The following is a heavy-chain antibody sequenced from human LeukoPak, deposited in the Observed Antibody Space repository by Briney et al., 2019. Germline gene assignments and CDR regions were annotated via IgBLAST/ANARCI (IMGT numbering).Heavy chain of an antibody. CDR2: ISSSSSTI. CDR1: EFTFSSYG. J-gene: IGHJ3*02. CDR3: VRVDWGSFAFDI. Sequence: PGGSLRLSCAASEFTFSSYGMHCVRQAPGKGLEWVSYISSSSSTIYYGDSVKGRFTISRDNAKNSLYLQMNSLRDEDTAVFYCVRVDWGSFAFDIWGQGTMVTVSS. D-gene: IGHD7-27*01. V-gene: IGHV3-48*02.